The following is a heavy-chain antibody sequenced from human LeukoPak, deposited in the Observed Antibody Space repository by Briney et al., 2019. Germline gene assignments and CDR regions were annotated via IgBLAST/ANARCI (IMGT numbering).Heavy chain of an antibody. CDR2: IIPIFGTA. Sequence: EASVKVSCKASGGTFSSYAISWVRQAPGQGLEWTGGIIPIFGTANYAQKFQGRVTITADESTSTAYMELSSLRSEDTAVYYCARDSGSYFPDYWGQGTLVTVSS. CDR1: GGTFSSYA. D-gene: IGHD1-26*01. V-gene: IGHV1-69*13. J-gene: IGHJ4*02. CDR3: ARDSGSYFPDY.